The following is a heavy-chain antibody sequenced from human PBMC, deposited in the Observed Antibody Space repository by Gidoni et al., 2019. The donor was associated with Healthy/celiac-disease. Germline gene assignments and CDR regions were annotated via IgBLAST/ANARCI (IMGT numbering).Heavy chain of an antibody. CDR2: ISSSGSTI. J-gene: IGHJ4*02. CDR3: ARRGYYDSSGYAIPGYDDY. CDR1: GFTFSSYE. V-gene: IGHV3-48*03. Sequence: EVQLVESGGGLVQPGGSLRLSCAASGFTFSSYEMNWVRQAPGKGLEWVSYISSSGSTIYYADSVKGRFTISRDNAKNSLYLQMNSLRAEDTAVYYCARRGYYDSSGYAIPGYDDYWGQGTLVTVSS. D-gene: IGHD3-22*01.